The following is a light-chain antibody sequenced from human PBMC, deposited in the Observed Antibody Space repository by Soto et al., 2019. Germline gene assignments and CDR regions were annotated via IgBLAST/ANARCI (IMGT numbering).Light chain of an antibody. CDR3: QQYNSYVFT. Sequence: DIRMTQSPSTLSASVGDRVTITCRASQSISDSLAWYQKKPGKAPKLLIYDASNLESGVPSRFSGGGSGTEFTLRISSLQPADFATYYCQQYNSYVFTFGPGTTVDV. CDR1: QSISDS. J-gene: IGKJ3*01. V-gene: IGKV1-5*01. CDR2: DAS.